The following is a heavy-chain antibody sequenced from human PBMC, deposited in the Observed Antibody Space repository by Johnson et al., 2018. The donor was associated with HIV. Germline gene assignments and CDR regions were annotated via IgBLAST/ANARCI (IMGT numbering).Heavy chain of an antibody. CDR3: ARVAGDTGAFDI. D-gene: IGHD6-19*01. Sequence: QVQLVESGGGVVQPGGSLRLSCAASGFTFSSYGMHWVRQAPGKGLEWVAVISYDGSNKYYADSVKGRFTISRDNSKNTLYLQMNSLRAEDTAVYYCARVAGDTGAFDIWGQGTMVTVSS. V-gene: IGHV3-30*19. CDR2: ISYDGSNK. CDR1: GFTFSSYG. J-gene: IGHJ3*02.